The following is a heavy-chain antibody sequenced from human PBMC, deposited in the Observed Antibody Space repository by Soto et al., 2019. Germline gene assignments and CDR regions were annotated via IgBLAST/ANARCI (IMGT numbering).Heavy chain of an antibody. J-gene: IGHJ5*02. D-gene: IGHD2-15*01. CDR3: ARGRCSGGSCLHVFDP. CDR1: GYTLTGYY. Sequence: ASVKVSCKASGYTLTGYYMHWVRQAPGQGLEWMGWINPNSGGTNYAQKFQGRVTMTRETSISTAYMELSRLRSDDTAVYYCARGRCSGGSCLHVFDPWGQGALVTVSS. V-gene: IGHV1-2*02. CDR2: INPNSGGT.